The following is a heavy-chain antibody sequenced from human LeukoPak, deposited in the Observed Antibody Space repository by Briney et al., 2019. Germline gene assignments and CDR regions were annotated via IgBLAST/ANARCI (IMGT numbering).Heavy chain of an antibody. J-gene: IGHJ4*02. CDR1: GGSISSGDYY. V-gene: IGHV4-30-4*01. D-gene: IGHD6-19*01. Sequence: SETLSLTCTVSGGSISSGDYYWSWIRQPPGKGLEWIGYIYYSGSTYYNPSLKSRVTISVDTSKNQFSLKLSSVTAADTAVYYCARWTRRYSSGWFLDYWGQGTLVTVSS. CDR3: ARWTRRYSSGWFLDY. CDR2: IYYSGST.